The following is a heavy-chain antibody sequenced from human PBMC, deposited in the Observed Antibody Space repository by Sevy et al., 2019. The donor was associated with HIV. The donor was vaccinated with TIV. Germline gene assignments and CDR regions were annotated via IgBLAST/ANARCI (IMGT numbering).Heavy chain of an antibody. V-gene: IGHV4-30-4*01. Sequence: SEILSLTCTVSGGSISSGDYYWSWIRQPPGKGLEWIGYIYYSGSTYYNPSLKSRVTISVDTSKNQFSLKLSSVTAADTAVYYCAREGRSGYYPFDYWGQGTLVTVSS. CDR1: GGSISSGDYY. D-gene: IGHD3-22*01. J-gene: IGHJ4*02. CDR3: AREGRSGYYPFDY. CDR2: IYYSGST.